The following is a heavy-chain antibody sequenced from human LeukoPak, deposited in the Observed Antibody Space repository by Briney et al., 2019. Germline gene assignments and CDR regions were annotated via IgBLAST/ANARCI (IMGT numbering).Heavy chain of an antibody. CDR3: ARDIVEYYGSGSLPRY. CDR2: ISAYNGNT. Sequence: ASVKVSCKASGYTFTSYGISWVRQAPGQGLERMGWISAYNGNTNYAQKLQGRVTMTTDTSTSTAYMELRSLRSDDTAVYYCARDIVEYYGSGSLPRYWGQGTLVTVSS. CDR1: GYTFTSYG. D-gene: IGHD3-10*01. J-gene: IGHJ4*02. V-gene: IGHV1-18*01.